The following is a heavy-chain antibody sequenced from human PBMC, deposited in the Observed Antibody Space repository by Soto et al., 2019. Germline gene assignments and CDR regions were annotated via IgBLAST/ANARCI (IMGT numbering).Heavy chain of an antibody. CDR2: INPEGRT. V-gene: IGHV3-66*01. CDR1: GLIVNNNF. J-gene: IGHJ5*02. Sequence: GGSLSLSCEASGLIVNNNFMNWVRQAPGRGLEWVSVINPEGRTYYADSVKDRFTISRDTSKNTLYLQMNSLSVENTAVYYCARDTHGALSFDPWGQGTQVTVSS. CDR3: ARDTHGALSFDP.